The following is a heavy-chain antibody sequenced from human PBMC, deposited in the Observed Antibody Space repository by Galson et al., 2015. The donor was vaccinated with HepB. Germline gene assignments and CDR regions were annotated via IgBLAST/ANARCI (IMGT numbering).Heavy chain of an antibody. Sequence: SLRLSCAASGSTFSSYSMNWVRQAPGKGLEWVSSISSSSSYIYYADSVKGRFTISRDNAKNSLYLQMNSLRAEDTAVYYCARDNTRFGDHDAFDIWGQGTMVTVSS. CDR3: ARDNTRFGDHDAFDI. J-gene: IGHJ3*02. V-gene: IGHV3-21*01. CDR2: ISSSSSYI. CDR1: GSTFSSYS. D-gene: IGHD3-10*01.